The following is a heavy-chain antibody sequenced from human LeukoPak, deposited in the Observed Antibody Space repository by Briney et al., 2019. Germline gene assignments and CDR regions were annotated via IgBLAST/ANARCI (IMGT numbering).Heavy chain of an antibody. V-gene: IGHV3-74*01. CDR1: GFPFSNYW. CDR3: ARGYYSSSRFDS. J-gene: IGHJ4*02. Sequence: GGSLRLSCAASGFPFSNYWMHCVRQATGKGVVWVSRVNSDGYKTHYADSVKGRFNISRDNEENTLYMRMNSLRPEGTAVYYCARGYYSSSRFDSWGQGTLVTVSS. CDR2: VNSDGYKT. D-gene: IGHD6-13*01.